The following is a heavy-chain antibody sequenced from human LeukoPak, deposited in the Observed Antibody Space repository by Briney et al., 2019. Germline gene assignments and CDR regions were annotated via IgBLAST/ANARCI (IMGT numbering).Heavy chain of an antibody. Sequence: GASVKVSCKASGYTFTSYDINWVRQATGQGLEWMGWMNPNSGNTGYAQKFQGRVTMTRNTSISIAYMELSSLRSEDTAVYYCARGVPKWLARGVHWFDPWGQGTLVTVSS. CDR1: GYTFTSYD. D-gene: IGHD6-19*01. CDR3: ARGVPKWLARGVHWFDP. J-gene: IGHJ5*02. CDR2: MNPNSGNT. V-gene: IGHV1-8*01.